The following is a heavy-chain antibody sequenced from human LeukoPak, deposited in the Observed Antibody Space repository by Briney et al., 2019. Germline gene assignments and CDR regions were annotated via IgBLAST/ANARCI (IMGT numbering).Heavy chain of an antibody. Sequence: SQTLSLTCAISGDSVSSNSAAWNWIRQSPSRGLEWLGRTYYRSKWYNDYAVSVKSRITINPDTSKNQFSLQLNSVTPEDTAVYYCARDHGSSGWYRGPGRWYFDLWGRGTLVTVSS. CDR1: GDSVSSNSAA. V-gene: IGHV6-1*01. CDR2: TYYRSKWYN. D-gene: IGHD6-19*01. J-gene: IGHJ2*01. CDR3: ARDHGSSGWYRGPGRWYFDL.